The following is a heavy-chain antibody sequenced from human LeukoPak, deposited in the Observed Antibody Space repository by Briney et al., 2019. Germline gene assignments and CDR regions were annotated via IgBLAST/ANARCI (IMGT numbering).Heavy chain of an antibody. CDR1: GGSISSRNYY. V-gene: IGHV4-61*02. CDR2: IYTSGST. CDR3: AREAVVFTAFYYYYYMDV. D-gene: IGHD6-19*01. J-gene: IGHJ6*03. Sequence: SQTLSLTCTLSGGSISSRNYYWSWIRQPAGKGLEWIGRIYTSGSTNYNPSLKSRVTISVDTSKNQFSLKLSSVTAADTAVYYCAREAVVFTAFYYYYYMDVWGKGTTVTVSS.